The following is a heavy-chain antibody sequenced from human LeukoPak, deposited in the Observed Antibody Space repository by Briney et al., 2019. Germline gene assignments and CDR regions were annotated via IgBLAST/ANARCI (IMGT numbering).Heavy chain of an antibody. Sequence: GGSLRLSCAASGFTFSSYGMHWVRQAPGKGLGWVAVIWYDGSNKYYADSVKGRFTISRDNSKNTLYLQMNSLRAEDTAVYYCARDLGSYSSSWYGAYYYGMDVWGKGTTVTVSS. D-gene: IGHD6-13*01. V-gene: IGHV3-33*01. CDR3: ARDLGSYSSSWYGAYYYGMDV. CDR1: GFTFSSYG. J-gene: IGHJ6*04. CDR2: IWYDGSNK.